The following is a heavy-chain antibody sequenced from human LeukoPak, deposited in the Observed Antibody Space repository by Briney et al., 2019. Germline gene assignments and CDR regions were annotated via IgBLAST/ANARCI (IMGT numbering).Heavy chain of an antibody. J-gene: IGHJ5*02. CDR2: IYATGNT. Sequence: PSETLSLTCSVSGGSMRSGSSFWSWIRQPAGKGLEWIGRIYATGNTNYNPSLERRVTISVDTSKNQFSLELTSVTAADTAVYYCARELGSDYGGYSPWGQGTLVTVSS. CDR3: ARELGSDYGGYSP. V-gene: IGHV4-61*02. CDR1: GGSMRSGSSF. D-gene: IGHD4-23*01.